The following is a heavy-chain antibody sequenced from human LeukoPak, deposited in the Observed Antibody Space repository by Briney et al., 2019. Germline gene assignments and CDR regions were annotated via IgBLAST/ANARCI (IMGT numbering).Heavy chain of an antibody. CDR2: IYYSGST. CDR1: GGSISSGGYY. V-gene: IGHV4-31*03. D-gene: IGHD2-21*01. J-gene: IGHJ4*02. Sequence: SQTLSLTCTVSGGSISSGGYYWSWIRQHPGKGLEWVGYIYYSGSTYYNPSLKSRVTISVDTSKNQFSLKLSSVTAADTAVYYCARRGLVVIPLWGQGTLVTVSS. CDR3: ARRGLVVIPL.